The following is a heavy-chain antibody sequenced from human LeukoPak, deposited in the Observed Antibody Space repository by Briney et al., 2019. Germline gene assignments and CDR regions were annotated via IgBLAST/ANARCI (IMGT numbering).Heavy chain of an antibody. D-gene: IGHD3-22*01. V-gene: IGHV4-34*01. CDR3: ARGLRRRSMIVVPRRAHWFDP. Sequence: SETLSLTCAVYGGSFSDYYWSWLRQPPGKGLEWIGEVNHSGSTNYNPSLKSRVTISVDTSKNQFSLKLSSVTAADTAVYYCARGLRRRSMIVVPRRAHWFDPWGQGTLVTVSS. CDR2: VNHSGST. J-gene: IGHJ5*02. CDR1: GGSFSDYY.